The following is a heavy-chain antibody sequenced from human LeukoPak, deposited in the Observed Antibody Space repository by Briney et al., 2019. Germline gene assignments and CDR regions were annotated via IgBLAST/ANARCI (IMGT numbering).Heavy chain of an antibody. CDR1: GGSFSGYY. CDR3: ARGAGGYDFWSGYCAFDY. J-gene: IGHJ4*02. CDR2: INHSGST. D-gene: IGHD3-3*01. V-gene: IGHV4-34*01. Sequence: SETLSLTCAVYGGSFSGYYWSWIRQPPGKGLEWIGEINHSGSTNYNPSLKSRVTISVDTSKNQFSLKLGSVTAADTAVYYCARGAGGYDFWSGYCAFDYWGQGTLVTVSS.